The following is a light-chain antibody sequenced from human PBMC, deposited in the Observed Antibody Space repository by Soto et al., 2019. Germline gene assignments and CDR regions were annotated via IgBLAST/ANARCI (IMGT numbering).Light chain of an antibody. CDR3: AAWDDSLRGWV. CDR1: SSNIGTNF. Sequence: QSVLTQPPSASATPGQRVSISCSGSSSNIGTNFVSWYQQLPGTAPKLLIYSNDQRPSGVPDRFSGSKSGTSASLAISGLRSEDEADYYCAAWDDSLRGWVFGGGTKLTVL. CDR2: SND. J-gene: IGLJ3*02. V-gene: IGLV1-47*02.